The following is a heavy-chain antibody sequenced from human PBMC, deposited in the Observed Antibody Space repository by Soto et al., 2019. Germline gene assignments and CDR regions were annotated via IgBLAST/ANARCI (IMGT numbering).Heavy chain of an antibody. CDR1: GFTFSSYT. J-gene: IGHJ4*02. CDR3: ARDLSYSEVAAPFDH. V-gene: IGHV3-21*01. Sequence: GGSLILSCASSGFTFSSYTMNWVRQAPGKGLEWVSSISSSSSYIFYADSVNGRFTISRDNAKNSLFLQMSSLRVDDTAVYFCARDLSYSEVAAPFDHWGQGTQVTVS. D-gene: IGHD6-13*01. CDR2: ISSSSSYI.